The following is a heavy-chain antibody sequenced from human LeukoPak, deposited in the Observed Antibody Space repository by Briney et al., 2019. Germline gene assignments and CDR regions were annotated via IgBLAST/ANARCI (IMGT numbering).Heavy chain of an antibody. D-gene: IGHD5-18*01. CDR1: GYSISSGYY. Sequence: KPSETLSLTCAVSGYSISSGYYWGWIRPPPGKGLEWIGSIYHSGSTYYNPSLKSRVTISVDTSKNQFSLKLSSVTAADTAVYYCARRGYSYWFDPWGQGTLVTVSS. CDR3: ARRGYSYWFDP. CDR2: IYHSGST. V-gene: IGHV4-38-2*01. J-gene: IGHJ5*02.